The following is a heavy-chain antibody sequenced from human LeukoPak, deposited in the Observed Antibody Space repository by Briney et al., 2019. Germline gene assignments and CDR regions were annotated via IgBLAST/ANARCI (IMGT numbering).Heavy chain of an antibody. J-gene: IGHJ4*02. Sequence: PGGSLRLSCAASGFTFSTYAMSWVRQTLGKGLEWVSAISGSGGTTYYADSVKGRFTISRDNAKNSLYLQMNSLRAEDTAVYYCARGHYDILTGYRSYYFDYWGQGTLVTVSS. V-gene: IGHV3-23*01. CDR3: ARGHYDILTGYRSYYFDY. D-gene: IGHD3-9*01. CDR1: GFTFSTYA. CDR2: ISGSGGTT.